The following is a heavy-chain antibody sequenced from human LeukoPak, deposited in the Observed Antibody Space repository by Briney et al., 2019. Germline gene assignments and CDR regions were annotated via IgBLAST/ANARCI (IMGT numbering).Heavy chain of an antibody. J-gene: IGHJ4*02. CDR3: ARDEGAYCGGDCSDPSDY. CDR1: GGSISSNSYY. V-gene: IGHV4-39*07. Sequence: SETLSLTCTVSGGSISSNSYYWGWIRQPPGKGLEWIGSIYHSGSTYYNPSLKSRVTISVDTSKNQFSLKLSSVTAADTAVYYCARDEGAYCGGDCSDPSDYWGQGTLVTVSS. D-gene: IGHD2-21*02. CDR2: IYHSGST.